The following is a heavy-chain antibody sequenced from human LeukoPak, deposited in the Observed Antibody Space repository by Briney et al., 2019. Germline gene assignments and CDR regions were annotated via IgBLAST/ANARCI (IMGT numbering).Heavy chain of an antibody. CDR2: TSSSSSCI. V-gene: IGHV3-21*01. CDR3: ARDRNYYGPKDY. J-gene: IGHJ4*02. Sequence: GGSLRLSCAASGFTFSSYSMNWVRQAPGKGLEWVSSTSSSSSCIYYADSVKGRFTISRDNAKNSLYLQMNSLRAEDTAVYYCARDRNYYGPKDYWGQGTLVTVSS. D-gene: IGHD3-10*01. CDR1: GFTFSSYS.